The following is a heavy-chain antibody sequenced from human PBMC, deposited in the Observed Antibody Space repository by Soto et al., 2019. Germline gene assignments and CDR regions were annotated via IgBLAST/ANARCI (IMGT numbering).Heavy chain of an antibody. CDR1: GYTFTSYD. D-gene: IGHD6-19*01. Sequence: ASVKVSCKASGYTFTSYDINWVRQATGQGLEWMGWMNPNSGNTGYAQKFQGRVTMTRNTSISTAYMELGSLRSEDTAVYYCARGLDSSGWYNYYYYGMDVWGQGT. CDR3: ARGLDSSGWYNYYYYGMDV. V-gene: IGHV1-8*01. CDR2: MNPNSGNT. J-gene: IGHJ6*02.